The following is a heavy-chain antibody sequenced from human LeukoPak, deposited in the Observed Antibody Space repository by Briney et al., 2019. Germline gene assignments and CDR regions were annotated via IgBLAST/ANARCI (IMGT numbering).Heavy chain of an antibody. V-gene: IGHV3-30*18. Sequence: GRSLRLACAASGFTFSSYGMVWVRQAPGKGLEWVSAISYDGRSELYAESVKGRFTISRDNSKRTLYLQMNSLRAEDTAVYYCAKDPIFSGSYGVFDYWGLGTLVTVSS. CDR2: ISYDGRSE. D-gene: IGHD1-26*01. CDR3: AKDPIFSGSYGVFDY. J-gene: IGHJ4*02. CDR1: GFTFSSYG.